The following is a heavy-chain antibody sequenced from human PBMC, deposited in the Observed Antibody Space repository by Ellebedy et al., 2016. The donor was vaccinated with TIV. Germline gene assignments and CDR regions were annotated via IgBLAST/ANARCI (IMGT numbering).Heavy chain of an antibody. CDR1: GFTFSSYW. CDR2: INSDGSST. J-gene: IGHJ3*02. Sequence: GGSLRLXCAASGFTFSSYWMHWVRQAPGKGLVWVSRINSDGSSTSYADSVKGRFTISRDNAKNTLYLQMNSLRAEDTAVYYCASAYYYDSSGYYGAFDIWGQGTMVTVSS. D-gene: IGHD3-22*01. CDR3: ASAYYYDSSGYYGAFDI. V-gene: IGHV3-74*01.